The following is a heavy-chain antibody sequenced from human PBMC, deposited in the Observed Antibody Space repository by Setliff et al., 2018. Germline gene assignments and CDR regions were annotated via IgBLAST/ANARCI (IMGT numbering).Heavy chain of an antibody. CDR1: GFSFTTFT. D-gene: IGHD2-2*01. CDR3: ARSETCHSTHCSPYDY. V-gene: IGHV3-21*01. Sequence: PGGSLRLSCAASGFSFTTFTMNWIRQAPGQGLEWVSSIDTSSTWIYYADSVKGRFTISRDNAENSLYLQMNSLRAEDTAVYYCARSETCHSTHCSPYDYWGQGTLVTVSS. CDR2: IDTSSTWI. J-gene: IGHJ4*02.